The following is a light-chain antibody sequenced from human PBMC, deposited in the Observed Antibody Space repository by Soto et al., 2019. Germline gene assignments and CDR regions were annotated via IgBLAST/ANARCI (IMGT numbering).Light chain of an antibody. V-gene: IGKV1-39*01. CDR3: QQSSITPYT. CDR1: QSIDTY. Sequence: DIQMTQSPSSLSASVGDRVTITCRASQSIDTYLNWYQHKRGKAPELLIYVASNLQSGVPSMFSGSGSGTDFTLTISNLHPEDFATYYCQQSSITPYTFGQGPKLEIK. CDR2: VAS. J-gene: IGKJ2*01.